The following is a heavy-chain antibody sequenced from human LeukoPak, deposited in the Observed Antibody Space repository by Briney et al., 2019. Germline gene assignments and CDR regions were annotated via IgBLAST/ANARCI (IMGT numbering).Heavy chain of an antibody. CDR1: GGSISSGGYY. CDR3: ATTVGSYFDY. Sequence: PSQTLSLTCTVSGGSISSGGYYWSWIRQHPGKGLEWIGYIYYCGSTYYNPSLKSRVTMSVDTSENQFSLKLNSVTAADTAVYYCATTVGSYFDYWSQGTLVTVSS. J-gene: IGHJ4*02. CDR2: IYYCGST. D-gene: IGHD3-16*01. V-gene: IGHV4-31*03.